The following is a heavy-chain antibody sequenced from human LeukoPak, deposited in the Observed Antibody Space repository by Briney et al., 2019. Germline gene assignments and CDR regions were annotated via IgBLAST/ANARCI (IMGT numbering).Heavy chain of an antibody. CDR3: ARGVPPLWFGELLQTYYFDY. V-gene: IGHV4-39*07. J-gene: IGHJ4*02. CDR1: GGSISSSSYY. CDR2: IYYSGST. D-gene: IGHD3-10*01. Sequence: SETLSLTCTVSGGSISSSSYYWGWIRQPPGKGLEWIGSIYYSGSTYYNPSLKSRVTISVDTSKNQFSLKLSSVTAADAAVYYCARGVPPLWFGELLQTYYFDYWGQGTLVTVSS.